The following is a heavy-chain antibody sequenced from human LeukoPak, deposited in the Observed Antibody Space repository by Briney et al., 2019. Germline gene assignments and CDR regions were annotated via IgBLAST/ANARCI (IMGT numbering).Heavy chain of an antibody. V-gene: IGHV3-30*02. CDR2: IRKDAGKT. D-gene: IGHD6-19*01. Sequence: GWSLRLSCKASGFTFSSYGFHWVRQAPGKGLEWMAFIRKDAGKTHYADSVKGRFSISRDISKNTLYLQMNSLRAEDTAVYYCARVRLGEISGWYIFDDWGQGTLVTVSS. J-gene: IGHJ4*02. CDR3: ARVRLGEISGWYIFDD. CDR1: GFTFSSYG.